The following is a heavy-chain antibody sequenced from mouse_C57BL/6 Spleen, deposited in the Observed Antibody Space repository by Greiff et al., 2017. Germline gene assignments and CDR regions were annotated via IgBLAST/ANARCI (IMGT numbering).Heavy chain of an antibody. CDR2: IYPRDGST. Sequence: VKLMESGPELVKPGASVKLSCKASGYTFTSYDINWVKQRPGQGLEWIGWIYPRDGSTKYNEKFKGKATLTVDTSSSTAYMELHSLTSEDSAVYFGARWGVVATERALDYWGQGTTLTVSS. CDR3: ARWGVVATERALDY. CDR1: GYTFTSYD. D-gene: IGHD1-1*01. V-gene: IGHV1-85*01. J-gene: IGHJ2*01.